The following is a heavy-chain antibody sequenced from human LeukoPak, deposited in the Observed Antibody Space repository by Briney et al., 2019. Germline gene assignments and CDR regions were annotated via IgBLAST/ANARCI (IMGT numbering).Heavy chain of an antibody. Sequence: GGSLRLSCAASGFTFSTYVMTWVRQAPGKGLEWVSAISGSGANTYYADSVKGRFTISRDNSKNTLYLQMNSLRAEGAAVYYCAKDGTWIQLWYDYWGQGTQVTVSS. CDR3: AKDGTWIQLWYDY. V-gene: IGHV3-23*01. CDR1: GFTFSTYV. CDR2: ISGSGANT. D-gene: IGHD5-18*01. J-gene: IGHJ4*02.